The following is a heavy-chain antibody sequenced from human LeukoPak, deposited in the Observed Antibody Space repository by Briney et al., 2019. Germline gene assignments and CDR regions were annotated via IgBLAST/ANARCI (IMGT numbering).Heavy chain of an antibody. Sequence: GGTLRLSCAASGFTFSSYGMSWVGQAPGKGLEWVANIKQDGREKYYVDSVKGRFTISRDNAKNSLYLQMNSLRAEDTAVYYCARVSGIFKYNWFDPWGQGTLVTVSS. CDR2: IKQDGREK. V-gene: IGHV3-7*01. CDR1: GFTFSSYG. CDR3: ARVSGIFKYNWFDP. J-gene: IGHJ5*02. D-gene: IGHD2-21*01.